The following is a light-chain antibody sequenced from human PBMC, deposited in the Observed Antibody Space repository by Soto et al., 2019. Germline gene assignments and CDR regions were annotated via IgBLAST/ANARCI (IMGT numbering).Light chain of an antibody. V-gene: IGKV1-5*03. Sequence: DIQMTQSPSTLSASVGDRVTLTCRASQSISSWLAWFQQKPGKAPKLLIYKASSSESGVPSRFSGSGSGEDFTLNISRLQPDDFATYYCQQYNIYPWTFGQGTKVEIK. CDR3: QQYNIYPWT. CDR2: KAS. J-gene: IGKJ1*01. CDR1: QSISSW.